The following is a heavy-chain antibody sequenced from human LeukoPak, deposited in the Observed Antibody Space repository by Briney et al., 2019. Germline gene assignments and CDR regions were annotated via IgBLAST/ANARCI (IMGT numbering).Heavy chain of an antibody. Sequence: SETLSLTCAVYGGSFSGYYWSWIRQPPGKGLEWIGEINHSGSTNYNPSLKSRVTISVDTSKNRFSLKLSSVTAADTAVYYCARRPPYYYGSGGSAYGRFDPWGQGTLVTVSS. V-gene: IGHV4-34*01. CDR3: ARRPPYYYGSGGSAYGRFDP. CDR2: INHSGST. CDR1: GGSFSGYY. J-gene: IGHJ5*02. D-gene: IGHD3-10*01.